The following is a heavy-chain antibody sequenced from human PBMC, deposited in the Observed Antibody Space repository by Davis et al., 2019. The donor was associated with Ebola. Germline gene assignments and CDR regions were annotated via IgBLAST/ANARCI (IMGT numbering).Heavy chain of an antibody. CDR3: ARGQESSYTVKWARFDS. CDR1: GGSISSGTYY. Sequence: SETLSLTCSVSGGSISSGTYYWGWVRQPPGKGLEWIGSIYYNGRTYYKPSLERRVTISLDTSRNQFSLKLSSVTAADTAVYFCARGQESSYTVKWARFDSWGQGTLVTVSS. V-gene: IGHV4-39*07. CDR2: IYYNGRT. J-gene: IGHJ4*02. D-gene: IGHD1-26*01.